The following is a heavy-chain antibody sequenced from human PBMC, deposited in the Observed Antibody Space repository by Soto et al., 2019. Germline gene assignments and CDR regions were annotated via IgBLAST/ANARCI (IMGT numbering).Heavy chain of an antibody. Sequence: PGGSLRLSCSVFGFTFSNYAMHWVRQAPGKGLQYVSSISSNGGSTYYADSVKGRFTISRDNSKNTLYLQMSSLRVEDTAVYYCVKDRYVDYWGQGTLVTVSS. J-gene: IGHJ4*02. CDR2: ISSNGGST. CDR1: GFTFSNYA. CDR3: VKDRYVDY. V-gene: IGHV3-64D*06.